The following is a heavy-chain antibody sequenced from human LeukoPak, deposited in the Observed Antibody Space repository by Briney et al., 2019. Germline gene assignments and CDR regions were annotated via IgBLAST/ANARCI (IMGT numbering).Heavy chain of an antibody. CDR3: ARGRVSSSTWYSTYYYFFYMDF. Sequence: SETLSLTCTVSDDSITMYYWTWIRQPPGKGLEWIGYVDHSGSTKFNPSLNGRVSISRDTSKNFFSLRLRSVTAADTAVYFCARGRVSSSTWYSTYYYFFYMDFWGKGTTVTVSS. V-gene: IGHV4-59*01. CDR2: VDHSGST. J-gene: IGHJ6*03. CDR1: DDSITMYY. D-gene: IGHD4-11*01.